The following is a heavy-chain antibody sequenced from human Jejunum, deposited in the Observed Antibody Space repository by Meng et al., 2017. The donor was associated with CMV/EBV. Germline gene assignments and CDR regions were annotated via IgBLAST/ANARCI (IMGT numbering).Heavy chain of an antibody. CDR3: ARFYCSSTSCPHVLFDY. J-gene: IGHJ4*02. Sequence: VQAEAELQMPGASAEASCEASGFIFTSYAISWVRQAPGQGLQYMGWISAYNGNTNYAQELQGRVTMTTDTSTSTAYMELRSLRFDDTAVYYCARFYCSSTSCPHVLFDYWGQGTLVTVSS. CDR2: ISAYNGNT. V-gene: IGHV1-18*01. CDR1: GFIFTSYA. D-gene: IGHD2-2*01.